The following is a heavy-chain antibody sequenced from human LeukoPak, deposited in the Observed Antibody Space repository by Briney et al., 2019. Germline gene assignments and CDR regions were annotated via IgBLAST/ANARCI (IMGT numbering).Heavy chain of an antibody. J-gene: IGHJ5*02. CDR2: INPNSGGT. CDR1: GYTFTDYY. Sequence: GESLKISCKGSGYTFTDYYMHWVRQAPGQGLEWMGWINPNSGGTNYAQKFQGRVTMTRDTSISTAYMELSSLRSDDTAVYYCAREGLCDTGTRCYNINWFDPWGQGTLVTDSS. V-gene: IGHV1-2*02. CDR3: AREGLCDTGTRCYNINWFDP. D-gene: IGHD2-2*02.